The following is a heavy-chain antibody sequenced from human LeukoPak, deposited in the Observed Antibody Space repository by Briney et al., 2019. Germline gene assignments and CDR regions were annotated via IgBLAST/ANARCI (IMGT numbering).Heavy chain of an antibody. Sequence: SETLSLTCTVSGGSISSYYWSWIRQPPGKGLGWIGYIYYSGSTNYNPSLKSRVTISVDTSKNQFSLKLSSVTAADTAVYYCARVMVRGVQYWGQGTLVTVSS. J-gene: IGHJ4*02. CDR1: GGSISSYY. V-gene: IGHV4-59*01. CDR2: IYYSGST. D-gene: IGHD3-10*01. CDR3: ARVMVRGVQY.